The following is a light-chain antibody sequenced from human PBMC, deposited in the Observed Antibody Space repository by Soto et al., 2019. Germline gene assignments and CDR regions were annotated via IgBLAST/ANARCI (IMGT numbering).Light chain of an antibody. CDR1: QYINTW. CDR2: SSS. Sequence: DIQMTQSPSTLSASVGDRVIITCRASQYINTWLAWYQQKPGRAPKLLIYSSSSLESGVQSRFSGSGSGSEFTLTISSLQSDDFATYYCQQYQGFPFTFGQGTKLEI. V-gene: IGKV1-5*03. J-gene: IGKJ2*01. CDR3: QQYQGFPFT.